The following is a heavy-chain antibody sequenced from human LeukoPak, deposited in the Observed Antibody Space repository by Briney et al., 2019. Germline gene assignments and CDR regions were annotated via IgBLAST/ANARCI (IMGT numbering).Heavy chain of an antibody. CDR2: IYYSGST. V-gene: IGHV4-59*11. J-gene: IGHJ5*02. CDR1: GGSISSHY. CDR3: ARSAGTTSFGNWFDP. D-gene: IGHD1-7*01. Sequence: SETLSLTCTVSGGSISSHYWSWIRQPPGKGLEWIGYIYYSGSTNYNPSLKSRVTISVDTSKNQFSLKLSSVTAADTAVYCCARSAGTTSFGNWFDPWGQGTLVTVSS.